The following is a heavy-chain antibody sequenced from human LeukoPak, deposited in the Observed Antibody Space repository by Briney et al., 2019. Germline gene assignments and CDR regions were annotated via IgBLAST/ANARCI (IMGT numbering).Heavy chain of an antibody. D-gene: IGHD2/OR15-2a*01. Sequence: ASVKVSCKASGYTFTGYYMHWVRQAPGQGLEWMGWINPNSGGTNYAQKFRGRVTMTRDTSISTAYMELSRLRSDDTAVYYCARPANLYYSADAFALWGQGTLVTVSS. CDR3: ARPANLYYSADAFAL. CDR2: INPNSGGT. CDR1: GYTFTGYY. J-gene: IGHJ3*01. V-gene: IGHV1-2*02.